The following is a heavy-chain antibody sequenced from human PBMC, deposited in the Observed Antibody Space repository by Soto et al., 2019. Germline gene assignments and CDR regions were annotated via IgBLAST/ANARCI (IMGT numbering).Heavy chain of an antibody. CDR3: AQCLLGVNYYYGMDV. Sequence: QVQLVQSGAEVKKPGSSVKVSCKASGGTFSSYAINWVRQAPGQGLEWMGGIIPIFATADYAQKFQGRVTITADESTSTAYMELSSLRSEDTAVYYCAQCLLGVNYYYGMDVWGQGTTVTLSS. J-gene: IGHJ6*02. CDR2: IIPIFATA. D-gene: IGHD3-16*01. V-gene: IGHV1-69*12. CDR1: GGTFSSYA.